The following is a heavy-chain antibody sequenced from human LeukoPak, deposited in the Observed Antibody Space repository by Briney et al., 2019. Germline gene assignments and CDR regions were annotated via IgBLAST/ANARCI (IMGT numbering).Heavy chain of an antibody. CDR3: ARVRYSSGWLNDDFDI. CDR1: GFTFSGHY. V-gene: IGHV3-72*01. D-gene: IGHD6-19*01. Sequence: GGSLRLSCAASGFTFSGHYMEWVREAPRKGLEVVCRTRYKAESYTTEYAPSWKGRFTISRDDSKNSLYIQMNSMKTADTAAYSCARVRYSSGWLNDDFDIWGKGTMVTVSS. CDR2: TRYKAESYTT. J-gene: IGHJ3*02.